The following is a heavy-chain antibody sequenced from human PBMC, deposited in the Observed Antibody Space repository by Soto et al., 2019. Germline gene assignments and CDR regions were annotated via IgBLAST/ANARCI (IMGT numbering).Heavy chain of an antibody. J-gene: IGHJ4*02. Sequence: PSETLSLTCTVSGGSISSGGYYWSWIRQHPGKGLEWIGYIYYSGSTYYNPSLKSRVTISVDTSKNQFSLKLSSVTAADTAVYYCARSVQGGILTGYYGYWGQGTLVTVSS. V-gene: IGHV4-31*03. D-gene: IGHD3-9*01. CDR2: IYYSGST. CDR3: ARSVQGGILTGYYGY. CDR1: GGSISSGGYY.